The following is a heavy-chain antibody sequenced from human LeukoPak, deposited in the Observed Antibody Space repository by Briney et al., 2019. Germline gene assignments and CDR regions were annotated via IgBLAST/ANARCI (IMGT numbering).Heavy chain of an antibody. J-gene: IGHJ4*02. CDR3: ARGLWLKVDY. D-gene: IGHD5-12*01. CDR2: INHSGST. Sequence: SETPSLTCAVYGGSFSGYYWSWIRQPPGKGLEWIGEINHSGSTNYNPSLKSRVTISVDTSKNQFSLKLSSVTAADTAVYYCARGLWLKVDYWGQGTLVTVSS. CDR1: GGSFSGYY. V-gene: IGHV4-34*01.